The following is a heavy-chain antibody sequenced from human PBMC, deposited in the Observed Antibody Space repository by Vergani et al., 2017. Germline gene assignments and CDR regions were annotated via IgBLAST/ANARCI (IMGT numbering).Heavy chain of an antibody. V-gene: IGHV5-10-1*03. D-gene: IGHD6-13*01. CDR2: IDPSDSYT. CDR1: GYSFTSYW. CDR3: ARPLYSSSWGAYYYYGMDV. Sequence: EVQLVQSGAEVKKPGESLRISRKGSGYSFTSYWISWVRQLPGKGLEWVGRIDPSDSYTIYSPSFQGHVTISADKSISTAYLQWSSLKAADTGMYYCARPLYSSSWGAYYYYGMDVWGQGTTVTVSS. J-gene: IGHJ6*02.